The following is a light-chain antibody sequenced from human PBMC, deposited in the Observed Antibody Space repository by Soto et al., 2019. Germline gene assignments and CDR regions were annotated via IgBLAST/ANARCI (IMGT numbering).Light chain of an antibody. Sequence: EILLTQSPGTLSLSPGERATLSCRAGQSVPRSYLAWYQQKPGQAPRLLIYGTSSRATGIPDRFSGSGSGTDFTLTISRLEPEDFAMFYCQQYGSSITFGQGTRLEI. J-gene: IGKJ5*01. V-gene: IGKV3-20*01. CDR1: QSVPRSY. CDR2: GTS. CDR3: QQYGSSIT.